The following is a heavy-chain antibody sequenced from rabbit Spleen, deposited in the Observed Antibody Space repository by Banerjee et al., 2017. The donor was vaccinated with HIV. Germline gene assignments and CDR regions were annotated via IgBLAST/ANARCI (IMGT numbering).Heavy chain of an antibody. D-gene: IGHD2-1*01. CDR1: GFSFSRSYY. Sequence: QSLEESGGDMVKPGASLTLTCTASGFSFSRSYYICWVRQAPGKGLGWIGCIYPDGSGSTAYASWAKGRFTISKTSSTTVTLQMPSLTAADTATYVCARGSAAMTMVITGFYLKLWGPGTLVTVS. V-gene: IGHV1S40*01. CDR2: IYPDGSGST. J-gene: IGHJ4*01. CDR3: ARGSAAMTMVITGFYLKL.